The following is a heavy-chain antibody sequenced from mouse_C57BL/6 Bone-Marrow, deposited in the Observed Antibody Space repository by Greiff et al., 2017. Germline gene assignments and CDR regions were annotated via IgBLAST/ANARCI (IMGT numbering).Heavy chain of an antibody. D-gene: IGHD2-3*01. CDR2: IYPGDGDT. CDR1: GYAFSSSW. V-gene: IGHV1-82*01. J-gene: IGHJ1*03. CDR3: ARGDGYYWYFDV. Sequence: VQLQQSGPELVKPGASVKISCKASGYAFSSSWMNWVKQRPGKGLEWIGRIYPGDGDTNYNGKFKGKATLTADKSSSTAYRQLSSLTSEDSAVYFCARGDGYYWYFDVWGTGTTVTVSS.